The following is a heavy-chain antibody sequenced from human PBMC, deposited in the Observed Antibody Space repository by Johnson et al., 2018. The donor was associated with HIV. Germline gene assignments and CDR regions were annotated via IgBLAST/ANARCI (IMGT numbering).Heavy chain of an antibody. CDR1: GFTFDDYD. J-gene: IGHJ3*02. Sequence: VQLVESGGGVVRPGGSLRLSCAGSGFTFDDYDLSWVRQAPGKGLEWVSGINWNGGSTGYADSVKGRFTISRDNAKNSLYLRMSGLRAEDTAFYYCARAVGGSYGGAFEIWGHGTVVTVAS. V-gene: IGHV3-20*04. D-gene: IGHD1-26*01. CDR3: ARAVGGSYGGAFEI. CDR2: INWNGGST.